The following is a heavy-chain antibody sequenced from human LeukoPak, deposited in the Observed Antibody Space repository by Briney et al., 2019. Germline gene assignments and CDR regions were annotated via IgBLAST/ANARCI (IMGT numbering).Heavy chain of an antibody. CDR3: ASHIAVAGTNVDY. CDR1: GFTFSNYS. V-gene: IGHV3-21*01. Sequence: GGSLRLSCAASGFTFSNYSMNWVRQAPGEGLEWVSSISSSSSYIYYADSVKGRFTISRDNAKNSLYLQMNSLRAEDTAVYYCASHIAVAGTNVDYWGQGTLVTVSS. CDR2: ISSSSSYI. D-gene: IGHD6-13*01. J-gene: IGHJ4*02.